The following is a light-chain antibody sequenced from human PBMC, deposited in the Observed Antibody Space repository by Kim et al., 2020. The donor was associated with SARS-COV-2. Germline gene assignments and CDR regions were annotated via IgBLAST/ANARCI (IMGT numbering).Light chain of an antibody. Sequence: GQSVTISCTGTNSDVGGDIVVSWYQQPPGTAPKLMIVEVSQRPSGVPDRFSGSKSGKAASLTVSGLQAEEAADYYCCSYAGSTRVVFGGGTQLTVL. CDR1: NSDVGGDIV. CDR3: CSYAGSTRVV. V-gene: IGLV2-8*01. CDR2: EVS. J-gene: IGLJ2*01.